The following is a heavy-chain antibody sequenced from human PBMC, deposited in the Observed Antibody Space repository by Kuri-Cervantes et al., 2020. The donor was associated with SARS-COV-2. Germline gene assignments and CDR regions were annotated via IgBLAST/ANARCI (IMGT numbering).Heavy chain of an antibody. Sequence: SETLSLTCSVSGGSISSRNFYWGWIRQPPGKGLEWIGNIYYSGSTHYSPSLKSRVTISMDTSKDQFSLKLSSVTAADTAVYYCARVLRTASLDFWGQGTLVTVSS. CDR2: IYYSGST. V-gene: IGHV4-39*01. CDR3: ARVLRTASLDF. D-gene: IGHD3-16*01. J-gene: IGHJ4*02. CDR1: GGSISSRNFY.